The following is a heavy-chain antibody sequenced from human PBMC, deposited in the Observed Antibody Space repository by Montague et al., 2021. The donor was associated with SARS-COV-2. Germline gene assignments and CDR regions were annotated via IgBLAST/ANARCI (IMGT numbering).Heavy chain of an antibody. CDR1: GGSISSSNYY. D-gene: IGHD3-10*01. J-gene: IGHJ6*02. Sequence: SETLSLTCTVSGGSISSSNYYWGWIRQPPGKGLEWIGNMYYSGSTYYNPSLKSRVTISIDTSKNQFSLKLSSVTAADTAVYYCARDGMVLQGVTKVMDVWGQGTPVTVSS. CDR3: ARDGMVLQGVTKVMDV. CDR2: MYYSGST. V-gene: IGHV4-39*07.